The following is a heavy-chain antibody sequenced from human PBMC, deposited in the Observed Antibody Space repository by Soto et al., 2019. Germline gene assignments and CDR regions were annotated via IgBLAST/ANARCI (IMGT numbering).Heavy chain of an antibody. J-gene: IGHJ4*02. D-gene: IGHD3-10*01. CDR3: ATDYGSNWRL. CDR2: INAANGNT. CDR1: GFVSTNYN. Sequence: AASVKVSCKASGFVSTNYNFHWVRQAPGQSLEWMGRINAANGNTQYSQNFQGRVTFTSDASASTAFMELTNLRFEDKAMYYCATDYGSNWRLWGQGTLVTVSS. V-gene: IGHV1-3*01.